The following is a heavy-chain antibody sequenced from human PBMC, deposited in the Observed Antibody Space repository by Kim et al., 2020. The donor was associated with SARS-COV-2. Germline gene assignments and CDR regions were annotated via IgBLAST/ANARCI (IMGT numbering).Heavy chain of an antibody. Sequence: GGSLRLSCAASGFSSSSYCMHWVRQAPGRGLEWVAKINQDGSETNYVDPVKGRFTISRDNAKNSLYLDMNSLRVEDTALYYCEATSSGTIDYWGPGTLV. CDR1: GFSSSSYC. CDR2: INQDGSET. V-gene: IGHV3-7*01. J-gene: IGHJ4*02. CDR3: EATSSGTIDY. D-gene: IGHD6-6*01.